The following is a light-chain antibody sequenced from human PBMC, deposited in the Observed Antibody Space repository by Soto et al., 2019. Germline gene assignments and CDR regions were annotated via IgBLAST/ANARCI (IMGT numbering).Light chain of an antibody. Sequence: QSALTQPASVSASPGQSITISCTGTSSDVGGYNYVSWYQQHPGKPHKLMLYDVSNRPSGVSSLFSRSKSGNTASLTISGIQADDEADYDYSSYTSCSTRLDVFGSGTKLTVL. J-gene: IGLJ1*01. CDR1: SSDVGGYNY. CDR3: SSYTSCSTRLDV. CDR2: DVS. V-gene: IGLV2-14*01.